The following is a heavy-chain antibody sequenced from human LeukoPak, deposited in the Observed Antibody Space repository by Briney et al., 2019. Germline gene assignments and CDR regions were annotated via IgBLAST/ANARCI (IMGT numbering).Heavy chain of an antibody. CDR3: AKEASGERWLQFSYYLDN. D-gene: IGHD5-24*01. CDR1: GFTFDDYA. V-gene: IGHV3-9*01. CDR2: ISWNGDNK. Sequence: PGGSLRLSCAGSGFTFDDYAMHWVRQAAGKGLEWVSGISWNGDNKIYADSVKGRFTISRDNAKNSMYLQMNSLRPEDTAMYYCAKEASGERWLQFSYYLDNWGQGTLVTVSS. J-gene: IGHJ4*02.